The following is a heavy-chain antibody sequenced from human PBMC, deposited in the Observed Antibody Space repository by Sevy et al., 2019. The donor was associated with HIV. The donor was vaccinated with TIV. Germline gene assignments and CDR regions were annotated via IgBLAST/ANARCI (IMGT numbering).Heavy chain of an antibody. CDR3: ARWPIAAAGAYSDY. CDR1: GDSVSSNSAA. J-gene: IGHJ4*02. V-gene: IGHV6-1*01. CDR2: TYYRSKWYN. D-gene: IGHD6-13*01. Sequence: KQSQTPSLTCAISGDSVSSNSAAWNWIRQSPSRGLEWLGRTYYRSKWYNDYAVSVKSRITINPDTSKNQFSLQLNSVTPEDTAVYYCARWPIAAAGAYSDYWGQGTLVTVSS.